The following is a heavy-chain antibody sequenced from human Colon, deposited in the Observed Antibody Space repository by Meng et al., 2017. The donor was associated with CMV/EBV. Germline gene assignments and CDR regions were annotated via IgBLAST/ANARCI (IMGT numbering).Heavy chain of an antibody. Sequence: KASGYTFTSYEMHWVRQDPGQRLEWMGWINAGNGNTKYTQKFKGRVTITRDTSASTAYMELSSLRSEDTAVYYCARGRAVAAPYYFDYWGQGTLVTVSS. CDR2: INAGNGNT. CDR1: GYTFTSYE. J-gene: IGHJ4*02. D-gene: IGHD6-19*01. CDR3: ARGRAVAAPYYFDY. V-gene: IGHV1-3*01.